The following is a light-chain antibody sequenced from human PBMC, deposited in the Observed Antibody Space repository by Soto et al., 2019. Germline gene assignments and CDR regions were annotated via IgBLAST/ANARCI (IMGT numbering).Light chain of an antibody. CDR1: QSISSW. CDR2: KAS. V-gene: IGKV1-5*03. J-gene: IGKJ1*01. Sequence: PISHYTSSLTPSLRARVTITFRASQSISSWLAWYQQKPGKAPKLLIYKASSLESGVPSRFTGSGSGTEFTLTISSLQPDDFATYYCQQYNSYSTSGQGAKVDI. CDR3: QQYNSYST.